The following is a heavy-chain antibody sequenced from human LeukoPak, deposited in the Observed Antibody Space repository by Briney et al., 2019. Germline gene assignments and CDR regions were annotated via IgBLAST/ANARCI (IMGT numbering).Heavy chain of an antibody. CDR3: ARAATIMGYYYYYMDV. J-gene: IGHJ6*03. V-gene: IGHV3-30*07. D-gene: IGHD5-12*01. Sequence: SVKGRFTISRDNSKNTLYLQMNSLRAEDTAVYYCARAATIMGYYYYYMDVWGKGTTVTISS.